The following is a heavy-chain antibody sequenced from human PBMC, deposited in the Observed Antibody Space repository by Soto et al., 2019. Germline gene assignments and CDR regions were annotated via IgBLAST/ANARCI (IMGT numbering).Heavy chain of an antibody. V-gene: IGHV4-31*03. CDR3: ARVGGGLWFGELDDYYYYGMDV. D-gene: IGHD3-10*01. Sequence: QVQLQESGPGLVKPSQTLSLTCTVSGGSISSGGYYWSWIRQHRGKGLEWIGYIYYSGSTYYNPSLKSRVTISVDTSKNQFSLKLSSVTAADTAVYYCARVGGGLWFGELDDYYYYGMDVWGQGTTVTVSS. CDR1: GGSISSGGYY. CDR2: IYYSGST. J-gene: IGHJ6*02.